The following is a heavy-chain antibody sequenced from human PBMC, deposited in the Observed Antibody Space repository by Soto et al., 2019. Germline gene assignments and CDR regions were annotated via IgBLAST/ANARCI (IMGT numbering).Heavy chain of an antibody. D-gene: IGHD1-26*01. V-gene: IGHV3-33*01. CDR3: ARSLYSGSYGLLSPFDY. CDR1: GFTFSSYG. CDR2: IWYDGSNK. Sequence: PGGSLRLSCAASGFTFSSYGMHWVRQAPGKGLEWVAVIWYDGSNKYYADSVKGRFTISRGNSKNTLYLQMNSLRAEDTAVYYCARSLYSGSYGLLSPFDYWGQGTLVTVSS. J-gene: IGHJ4*02.